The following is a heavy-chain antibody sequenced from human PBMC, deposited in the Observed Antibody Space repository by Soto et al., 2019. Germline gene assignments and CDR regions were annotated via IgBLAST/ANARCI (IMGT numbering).Heavy chain of an antibody. D-gene: IGHD2-2*01. CDR2: ISGSGGST. V-gene: IGHV3-23*01. Sequence: PGGSLRLSCAASGFTFSSYAMSWVRQAPGKGLEWVSAISGSGGSTYCADSVKGRFTISRDNSKNTLYLQMNSLRAEDTAVYYCAKGVVVVPATMDVWGQGTTVTVSS. CDR1: GFTFSSYA. CDR3: AKGVVVVPATMDV. J-gene: IGHJ6*02.